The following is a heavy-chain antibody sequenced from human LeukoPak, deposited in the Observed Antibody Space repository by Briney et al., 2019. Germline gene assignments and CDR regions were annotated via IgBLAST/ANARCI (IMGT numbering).Heavy chain of an antibody. V-gene: IGHV4-59*08. Sequence: SETLSLTCTVSGGSISSYYWSWIRQPPGKGLEWIGYIYYSGSTNYNPSLKSRVTISVDTSKNQFSLKLSSATAADTAVYYCARLGDAFDIWGQGTMVTVSS. CDR2: IYYSGST. CDR1: GGSISSYY. CDR3: ARLGDAFDI. J-gene: IGHJ3*02.